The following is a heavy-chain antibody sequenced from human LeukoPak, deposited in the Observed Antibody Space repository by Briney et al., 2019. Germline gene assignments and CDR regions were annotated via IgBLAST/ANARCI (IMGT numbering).Heavy chain of an antibody. CDR2: ISGSGGST. CDR3: AKVISGGYSGYDLYYFDY. V-gene: IGHV3-23*01. J-gene: IGHJ4*02. Sequence: PGGSLRLSCAASGFTFSSYAMSWVRQAPGKGLEWGSAISGSGGSTYYADSVKGRFTISRDNSKNTLYLQMNSLRAEDTAVYYCAKVISGGYSGYDLYYFDYWGQGTLVTVSS. CDR1: GFTFSSYA. D-gene: IGHD5-12*01.